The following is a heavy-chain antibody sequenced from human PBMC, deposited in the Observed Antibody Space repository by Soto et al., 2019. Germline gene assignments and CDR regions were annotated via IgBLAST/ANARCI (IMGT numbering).Heavy chain of an antibody. CDR2: SRDKPQGYST. Sequence: GGSLRLSCAASGFSFPSFAMSWVRQAPGKGLEWVGRSRDKPQGYSTAYAASVKGRFTTSRDESKNSAYLQMNSLKTEDTAVYYCVRATYFSDSSGYTRCLDYWGQGTLVTVSS. J-gene: IGHJ4*02. D-gene: IGHD3-22*01. CDR1: GFSFPSFA. CDR3: VRATYFSDSSGYTRCLDY. V-gene: IGHV3-72*01.